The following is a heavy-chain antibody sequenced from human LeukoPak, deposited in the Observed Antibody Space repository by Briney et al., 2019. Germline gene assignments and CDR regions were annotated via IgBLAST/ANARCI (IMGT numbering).Heavy chain of an antibody. Sequence: PGEPLRLSCSAPGFPFSSYAITSVRQTPGKGVDWVLTIAGRGDSRSSEDSAKGRCTSSRDNSKNTLYLQMNSLRADDTAVYYCAKGCRGTGCYAHYWGQGTLVTVSS. CDR1: GFPFSSYA. D-gene: IGHD2-2*01. CDR3: AKGCRGTGCYAHY. J-gene: IGHJ4*02. V-gene: IGHV3-23*01. CDR2: IAGRGDSR.